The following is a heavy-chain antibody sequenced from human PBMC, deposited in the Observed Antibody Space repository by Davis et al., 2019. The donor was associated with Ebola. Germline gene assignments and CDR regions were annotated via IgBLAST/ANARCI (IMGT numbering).Heavy chain of an antibody. CDR1: GGTFSSYA. CDR2: IIPIFGTA. V-gene: IGHV1-69*13. CDR3: ARPTMVAGTYYFDY. D-gene: IGHD4/OR15-4a*01. J-gene: IGHJ4*02. Sequence: AASVKVSCKASGGTFSSYAISWVRQAPGQGLEWMGGIIPIFGTANYAQKFQGRVTITADESTSTAYMELSSLRSEDTAVYYCARPTMVAGTYYFDYWGQGTLVTVSS.